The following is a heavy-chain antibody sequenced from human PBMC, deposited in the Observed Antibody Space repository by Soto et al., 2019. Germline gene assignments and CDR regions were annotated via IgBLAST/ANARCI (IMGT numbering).Heavy chain of an antibody. J-gene: IGHJ5*02. CDR1: GGTFSSYA. CDR3: ARSSGGVFGIIIEGSNWLAP. CDR2: IIPIFGTA. V-gene: IGHV1-69*13. Sequence: SVMVSCKASGGTFSSYAISWVRQAPGQGLEWMGGIIPIFGTANYAQKFQGRVTITADESTSTAYMELSSLRSEDTAVYYCARSSGGVFGIIIEGSNWLAPWGQGSLVTVSS. D-gene: IGHD3-16*02.